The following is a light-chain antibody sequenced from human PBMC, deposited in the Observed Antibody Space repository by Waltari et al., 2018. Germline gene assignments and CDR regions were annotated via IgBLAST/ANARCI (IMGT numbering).Light chain of an antibody. CDR3: HHYNKRPPSYT. Sequence: EIVMTQSPANLSVSPGESATLSCRASQSVSIKLAWYQQKPGQAPRLLIYGASTRAPGLPARFSGSGSGTEFALTISSLQPEDFAVYYCHHYNKRPPSYTFGQGTRLEIK. CDR2: GAS. V-gene: IGKV3-15*01. CDR1: QSVSIK. J-gene: IGKJ2*01.